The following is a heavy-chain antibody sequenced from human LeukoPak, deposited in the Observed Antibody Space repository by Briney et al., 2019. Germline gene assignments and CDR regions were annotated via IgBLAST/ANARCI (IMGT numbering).Heavy chain of an antibody. CDR2: IGNSGNII. CDR3: ARDGSNFDY. V-gene: IGHV3-48*01. J-gene: IGHJ4*02. Sequence: GGSLRLSCAASGFTFRRYTMTWVRQAPGKGLEWVSYIGNSGNIIYYSDSVKGRFTVSRDNAKNSLYLQMNSLRAEDTAVYYCARDGSNFDYWGQGTLVTVSS. CDR1: GFTFRRYT.